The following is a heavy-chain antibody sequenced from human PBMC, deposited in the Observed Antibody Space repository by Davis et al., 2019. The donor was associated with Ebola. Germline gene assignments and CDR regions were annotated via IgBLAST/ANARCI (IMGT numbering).Heavy chain of an antibody. D-gene: IGHD3-10*01. CDR3: ARAMAYYYYGMDV. CDR2: INHSGST. J-gene: IGHJ6*02. V-gene: IGHV4-34*01. CDR1: GGSFSGYY. Sequence: PGGSLRLSLAVYGGSFSGYYWSWIRQPPGKGLEWIGEINHSGSTNYNPSLKSRVTISVDTSKNQFSLKLSSVTAADTAVYYCARAMAYYYYGMDVWGQGTTVTVSS.